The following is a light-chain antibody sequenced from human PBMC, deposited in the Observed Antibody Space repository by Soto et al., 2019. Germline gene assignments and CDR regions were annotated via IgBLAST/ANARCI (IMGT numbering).Light chain of an antibody. CDR3: QQYYLYPRT. Sequence: AIRMTQSPSSFSASTGDRVTITCRSSQDIGNYLAWYQQKPGKAPELLIYGASTLQDGVPSRFSGSGSGTDFTLTISRLQSEDFATYYCQQYYLYPRTFGQGTKVE. J-gene: IGKJ1*01. CDR1: QDIGNY. CDR2: GAS. V-gene: IGKV1-8*01.